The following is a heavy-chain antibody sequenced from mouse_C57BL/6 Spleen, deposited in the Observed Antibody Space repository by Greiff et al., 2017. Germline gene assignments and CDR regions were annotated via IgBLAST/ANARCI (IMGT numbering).Heavy chain of an antibody. J-gene: IGHJ3*01. D-gene: IGHD2-3*01. CDR2: ISSGGSYT. CDR3: ARQDGYPFAY. Sequence: EVKLMESGGDLVKPGGSLKLSCAASGFTFSSYGMSWVRQTPDKRLEWVATISSGGSYTYYPDRVKGRFTISRDNAKNTLYLQRSSLKSEDTAKYYCARQDGYPFAYWGQGTLVTVSA. V-gene: IGHV5-6*01. CDR1: GFTFSSYG.